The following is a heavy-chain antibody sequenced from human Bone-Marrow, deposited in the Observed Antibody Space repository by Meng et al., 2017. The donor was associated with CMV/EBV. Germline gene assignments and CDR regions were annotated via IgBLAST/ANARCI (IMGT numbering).Heavy chain of an antibody. D-gene: IGHD3-10*01. CDR2: ILYGGST. CDR1: RGSISSSSHY. V-gene: IGHV4-39*07. J-gene: IGHJ3*02. Sequence: GSLRLSCTVSRGSISSSSHYWGWVRQAPGKGLEWIGSILYGGSTFYNPSLKSRVTISVDTSKNQFSLKLSSVTAADTAVYYCARGQGRGVDAFDIWGQGTMVTVSS. CDR3: ARGQGRGVDAFDI.